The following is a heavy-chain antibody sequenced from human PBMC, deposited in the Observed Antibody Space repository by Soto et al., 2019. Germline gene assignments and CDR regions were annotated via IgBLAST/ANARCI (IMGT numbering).Heavy chain of an antibody. V-gene: IGHV3-23*01. Sequence: EVQLLESGGGLVQPGGSLRISCAASGFDFSNYGMSWVRQAPGKGLEWVSAISGTAHASYYAASVKGRFTISRDNSKNTLYLHMNSLRVEDTAGYFCVKDAPHPFSDWVQGTLVTVSS. J-gene: IGHJ4*02. CDR3: VKDAPHPFSD. CDR1: GFDFSNYG. CDR2: ISGTAHAS. D-gene: IGHD3-3*02.